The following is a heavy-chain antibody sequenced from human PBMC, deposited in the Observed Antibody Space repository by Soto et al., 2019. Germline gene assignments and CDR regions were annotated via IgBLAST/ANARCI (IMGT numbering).Heavy chain of an antibody. CDR3: ARSTYYYDSSGYLPGWFDP. D-gene: IGHD3-22*01. J-gene: IGHJ5*02. V-gene: IGHV4-31*03. Sequence: SETLSLTCTVSGGSISSGGYYWSWIRQHPGKGLEWIGYIYYSGSTYYNPSLKSRVTISVDTSKNQFSLKLSSVTAADTAVYYCARSTYYYDSSGYLPGWFDPWGQGTLVTV. CDR1: GGSISSGGYY. CDR2: IYYSGST.